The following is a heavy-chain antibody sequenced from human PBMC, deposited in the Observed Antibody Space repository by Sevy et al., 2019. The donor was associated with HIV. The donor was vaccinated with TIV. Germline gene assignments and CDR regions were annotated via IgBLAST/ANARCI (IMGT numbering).Heavy chain of an antibody. CDR1: GFTFGSYG. CDR3: AKPPSNHDVLHYYGRDV. V-gene: IGHV3-23*01. Sequence: GGSLRLSCVGSGFTFGSYGMSWVRQPPGKGLEWVSSISFSGVATFYADSVRGRFTISRDNSKNILYLQMNSLRAEDTAVYFCAKPPSNHDVLHYYGRDVWGQGTTVTVSS. CDR2: ISFSGVAT. D-gene: IGHD3-10*02. J-gene: IGHJ6*02.